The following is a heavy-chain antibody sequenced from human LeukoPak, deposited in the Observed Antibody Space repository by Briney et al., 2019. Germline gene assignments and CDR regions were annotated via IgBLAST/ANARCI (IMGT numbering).Heavy chain of an antibody. CDR3: AKDMSDFWSGYQED. V-gene: IGHV3-9*01. CDR1: GFTFSDYY. Sequence: GGSLRLSCAASGFTFSDYYMTWIRQAPGKGLEWVSGISWNSGSIGYADSVKGRFTISRDNAKNSLYLQMNSLRAEDTALYYCAKDMSDFWSGYQEDWGQGTLVTVSS. CDR2: ISWNSGSI. D-gene: IGHD3-3*01. J-gene: IGHJ4*02.